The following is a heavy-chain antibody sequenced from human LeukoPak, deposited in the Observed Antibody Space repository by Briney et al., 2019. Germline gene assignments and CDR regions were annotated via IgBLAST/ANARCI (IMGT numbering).Heavy chain of an antibody. CDR1: GFSFSNYG. D-gene: IGHD6-19*01. CDR3: ARDKQWLVYGMDV. J-gene: IGHJ6*02. CDR2: ISNDGSNK. V-gene: IGHV3-30*03. Sequence: GGSLRLSCAASGFSFSNYGMHWVRQAPGKGLEWVAVISNDGSNKYYGNSVKSRFTISRDNSKNTLYLQMNSLRGGDTAVYYCARDKQWLVYGMDVWGQGTTVTVYS.